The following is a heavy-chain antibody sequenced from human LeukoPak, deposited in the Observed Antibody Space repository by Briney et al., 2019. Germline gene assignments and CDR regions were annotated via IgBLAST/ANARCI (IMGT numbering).Heavy chain of an antibody. J-gene: IGHJ3*02. Sequence: GGSLRLSCAASGFTFSSCSMNWVRQAPGKGLEWVSSISSSSSYIYYADSVKGRFTISRDNAKSSLYLQMNGLRAEDTAVYYCAREAPGAFDIWGQGTMVTVSS. CDR1: GFTFSSCS. V-gene: IGHV3-21*01. CDR2: ISSSSSYI. CDR3: AREAPGAFDI.